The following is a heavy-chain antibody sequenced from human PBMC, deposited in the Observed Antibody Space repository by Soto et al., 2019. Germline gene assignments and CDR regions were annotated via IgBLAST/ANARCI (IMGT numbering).Heavy chain of an antibody. V-gene: IGHV1-2*02. CDR2: INPNSGGT. D-gene: IGHD3-10*01. CDR1: GDTFTGYY. J-gene: IGHJ4*02. Sequence: DSVKVSCKASGDTFTGYYMHWVRQAPGQGLEWMGWINPNSGGTNYAQKFQGRVTMTRDTSIRTAYMELRRLRSDDTAVYYCAREHTYGSGSYSDSDYWRQGPIVTV. CDR3: AREHTYGSGSYSDSDY.